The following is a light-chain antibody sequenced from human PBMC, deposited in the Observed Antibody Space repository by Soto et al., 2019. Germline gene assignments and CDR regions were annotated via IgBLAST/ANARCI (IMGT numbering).Light chain of an antibody. Sequence: EIVLTQSPGPLSLSPGERATLSCRSSQSVSSSYLAWYQQKPGQAPRLLIYGASSRATGIPARFSGSWSGTDFTLTISRLEPEDVSVYYCQQYGSSTATFGQGTKVDIK. CDR2: GAS. CDR1: QSVSSSY. V-gene: IGKV3-20*01. CDR3: QQYGSSTAT. J-gene: IGKJ1*01.